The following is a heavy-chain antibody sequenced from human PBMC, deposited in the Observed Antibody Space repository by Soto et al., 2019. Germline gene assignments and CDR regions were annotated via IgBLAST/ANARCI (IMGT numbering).Heavy chain of an antibody. CDR3: ATVFDV. Sequence: EAQLVESGGGLVQPGGSLRVSCAASGFTFRSHRIHWVRQAPGKGLEWVSRIDTAGGGTSYADSVKGRFTISTDNAENTVYLQMNGLRVEDTAGYYCATVFDVWGQGTLVTVSS. CDR1: GFTFRSHR. CDR2: IDTAGGGT. J-gene: IGHJ4*02. D-gene: IGHD4-17*01. V-gene: IGHV3-74*01.